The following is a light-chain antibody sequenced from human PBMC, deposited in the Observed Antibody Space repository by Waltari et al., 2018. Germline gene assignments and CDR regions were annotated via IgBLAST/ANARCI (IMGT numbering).Light chain of an antibody. J-gene: IGKJ5*01. Sequence: EIVMTQSPATLSVSPGERATLSCRASQSVTSNLAWYPQKPGQAPRLLIYEASTRATGISARFSGSGSGTEFTLTISSLQSEDFSVYYCQQYNRWPPITFGQGTRLEIK. CDR3: QQYNRWPPIT. CDR1: QSVTSN. CDR2: EAS. V-gene: IGKV3-15*01.